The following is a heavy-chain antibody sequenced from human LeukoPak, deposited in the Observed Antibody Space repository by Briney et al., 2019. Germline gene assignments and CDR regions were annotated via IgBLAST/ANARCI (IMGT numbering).Heavy chain of an antibody. CDR1: GFTFGSYV. Sequence: GGSQRLSCAASGFTFGSYVMGWVRQAPGKGPEWVSAISGDGGTYYADSVKGRFTISRDNSKNTLYLQMNSLGGEDTALYYCARYCGAASCYSGFDYWGQGTLVTVAS. J-gene: IGHJ4*02. CDR3: ARYCGAASCYSGFDY. D-gene: IGHD2-15*01. V-gene: IGHV3-23*01. CDR2: ISGDGGT.